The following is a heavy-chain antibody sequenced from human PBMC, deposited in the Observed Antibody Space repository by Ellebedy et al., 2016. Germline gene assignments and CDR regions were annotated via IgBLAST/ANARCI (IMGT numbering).Heavy chain of an antibody. CDR3: ARDGPVPA. J-gene: IGHJ4*02. D-gene: IGHD2-2*01. V-gene: IGHV3-33*08. Sequence: GGSLRLSXAASGFTFSSYAMSWVRQAPGKGLEWVAVIWYDGSNKYYADSVKGRFTISRDNSKNTLYLQMNSLRAEDTAVYYCARDGPVPAWGQGTLVTVSS. CDR2: IWYDGSNK. CDR1: GFTFSSYA.